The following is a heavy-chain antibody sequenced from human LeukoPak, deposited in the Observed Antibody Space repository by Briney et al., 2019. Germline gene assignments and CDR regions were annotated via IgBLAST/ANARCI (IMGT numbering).Heavy chain of an antibody. Sequence: GGSLRLSCAASGFTVSSSYMSWVRQAPGKGLEWVSVIYRGGSTYYADSVKGRLTISRDNSKNTVYLQMNSLRAEDTAVYYCATLARRVTAILDFWGQGTLVTVSS. CDR3: ATLARRVTAILDF. CDR2: IYRGGST. CDR1: GFTVSSSY. V-gene: IGHV3-66*01. J-gene: IGHJ4*02. D-gene: IGHD2-21*02.